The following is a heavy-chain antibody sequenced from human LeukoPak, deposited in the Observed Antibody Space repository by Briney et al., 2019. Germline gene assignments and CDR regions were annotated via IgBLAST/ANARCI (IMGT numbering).Heavy chain of an antibody. D-gene: IGHD3-22*01. CDR1: GYSFTSYW. Sequence: GESLKISCKGSGYSFTSYWIGWVRQMPGKVLEWMGIIYPGDSDTRYSPSFQGQVTISADKSISTAYLQWSSLKASDTAMYYCARSYDSSLFSLWYWGQGTMVTVSS. CDR3: ARSYDSSLFSLWY. CDR2: IYPGDSDT. J-gene: IGHJ4*02. V-gene: IGHV5-51*01.